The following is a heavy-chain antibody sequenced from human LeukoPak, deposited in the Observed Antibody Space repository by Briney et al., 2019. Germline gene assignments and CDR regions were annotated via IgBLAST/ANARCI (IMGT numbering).Heavy chain of an antibody. V-gene: IGHV4-59*01. Sequence: SETLSLTCTVSGGSISSYYWSWIRQPPGKGLEWIGYIYYSGSTNYNPSLKSRVTISVDTSKNQFSLKLSPVTAADTAVYYCARLIVVVPAAIAGFDPWGQGTLVTVSS. J-gene: IGHJ5*02. CDR3: ARLIVVVPAAIAGFDP. CDR1: GGSISSYY. D-gene: IGHD2-2*02. CDR2: IYYSGST.